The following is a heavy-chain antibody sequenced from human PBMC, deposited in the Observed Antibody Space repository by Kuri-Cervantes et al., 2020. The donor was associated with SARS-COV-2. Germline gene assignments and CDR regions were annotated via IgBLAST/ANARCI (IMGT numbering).Heavy chain of an antibody. CDR3: ASPRYYDFWSGPAGVLDV. V-gene: IGHV3-48*01. CDR1: GITFSTYG. Sequence: GGSLRLSCAASGITFSTYGMHWVRQAPGKGLEWVSYISSSSSTIYYADSVKGRFTISRDNAKNSLYLQMNSLRAEDTAVYYCASPRYYDFWSGPAGVLDVWVQGTTVTV. CDR2: ISSSSSTI. J-gene: IGHJ6*02. D-gene: IGHD3-3*01.